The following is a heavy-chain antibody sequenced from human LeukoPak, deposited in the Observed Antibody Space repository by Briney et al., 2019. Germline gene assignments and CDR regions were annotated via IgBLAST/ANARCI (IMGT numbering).Heavy chain of an antibody. J-gene: IGHJ4*02. Sequence: PGGSLRLSCAASGFTFSSYAMSWVRQAPGKGLEWVSAISGSGGSTYYADSVKGRFTISRDNSKNTLYLQMNSLRAEDTAVYYCARDPPLLWFGESPRYFDYWGQGTLVTVSS. CDR2: ISGSGGST. CDR1: GFTFSSYA. D-gene: IGHD3-10*01. CDR3: ARDPPLLWFGESPRYFDY. V-gene: IGHV3-23*01.